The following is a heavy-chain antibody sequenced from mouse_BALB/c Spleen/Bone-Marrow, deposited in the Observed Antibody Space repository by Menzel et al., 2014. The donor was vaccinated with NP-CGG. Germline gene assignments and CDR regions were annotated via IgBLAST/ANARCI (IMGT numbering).Heavy chain of an antibody. Sequence: EVKVVESGGGLVQPGGSLILSCATSGFTFTDYYMSWVRQPPGKALEWLGFIRNKANGYTTEYSASVKGRFTISRDNSQSILYLQMNTLRAEDSATYYCARDDYGRGYWGQGTTLTVSS. V-gene: IGHV7-3*02. CDR1: GFTFTDYY. J-gene: IGHJ2*01. CDR2: IRNKANGYTT. CDR3: ARDDYGRGY. D-gene: IGHD1-1*01.